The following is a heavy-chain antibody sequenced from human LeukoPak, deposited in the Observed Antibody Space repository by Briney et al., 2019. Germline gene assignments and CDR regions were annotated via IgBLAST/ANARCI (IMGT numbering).Heavy chain of an antibody. D-gene: IGHD3-16*02. V-gene: IGHV4-4*07. CDR1: GGSISSYY. CDR3: ARGYYDYVWGSYRYTPRPGNWFDP. J-gene: IGHJ5*02. CDR2: IYTSGST. Sequence: SETLSLTCTVSGGSISSYYWSWIRQPAGKGLEWIGRIYTSGSTNYNPSLKSRVTMSVGTSKNQFSLKLSSVTAADTAVYYCARGYYDYVWGSYRYTPRPGNWFDPWGQGTLVTVSS.